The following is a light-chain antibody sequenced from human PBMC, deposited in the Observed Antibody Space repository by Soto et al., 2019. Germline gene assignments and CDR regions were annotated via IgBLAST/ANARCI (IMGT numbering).Light chain of an antibody. CDR2: GAS. Sequence: EIVLTQSPGTLSLSPGERATLACRASHSISSTHLAWYQQKPGQAPRLLIYGASSRATGIPDRFSGSGSGTDFTLTISRLEPADFAVYYCQQYDSSPRFTFGPGTIVDI. J-gene: IGKJ3*01. V-gene: IGKV3-20*01. CDR1: HSISSTH. CDR3: QQYDSSPRFT.